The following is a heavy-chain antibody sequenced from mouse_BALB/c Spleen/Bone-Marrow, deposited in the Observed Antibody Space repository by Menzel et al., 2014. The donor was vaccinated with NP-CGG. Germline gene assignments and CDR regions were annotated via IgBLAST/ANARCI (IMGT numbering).Heavy chain of an antibody. CDR2: ITNGGGAT. Sequence: EVMLVESGGGLVQPGGSLKLSCAASGFTFNSNTMSWVRQTPEKRLEWVAYITNGGGATYYLDTVKGRFTISRDSAKNTLYLQNSSLKSEDTAMYYCARPRYPFYAMDSWGQGTSVTVSS. CDR1: GFTFNSNT. CDR3: ARPRYPFYAMDS. V-gene: IGHV5-12-2*01. D-gene: IGHD2-14*01. J-gene: IGHJ4*01.